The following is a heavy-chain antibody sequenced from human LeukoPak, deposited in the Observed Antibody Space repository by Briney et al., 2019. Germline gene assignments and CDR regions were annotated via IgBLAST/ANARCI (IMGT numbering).Heavy chain of an antibody. CDR3: ARVDGD. D-gene: IGHD4-17*01. V-gene: IGHV4-38-2*02. CDR2: IFHNGNT. CDR1: GYSISSDYY. Sequence: PSETLSLTCTVSGYSISSDYYWGWIRQPPGKGLEWIGNIFHNGNTYYNPSLKSRVTMSIDTSKKQFSLKLRTATAADTAMYYCARVDGDWGRGTLVTVSS. J-gene: IGHJ4*02.